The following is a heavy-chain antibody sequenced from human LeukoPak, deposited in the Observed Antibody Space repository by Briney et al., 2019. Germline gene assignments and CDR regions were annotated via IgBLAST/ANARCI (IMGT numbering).Heavy chain of an antibody. Sequence: GRSLRLSCAASGFTFSSYAMHWVRQAPGKGLEWVANINQDGSEKNYVDSVKGRFTISRDNAENSLDLQMNSLRDEDTAVYYCARDAYCSGGSCYVYWGQGTLVTVSS. J-gene: IGHJ4*02. CDR3: ARDAYCSGGSCYVY. V-gene: IGHV3-7*01. CDR1: GFTFSSYA. CDR2: INQDGSEK. D-gene: IGHD2-15*01.